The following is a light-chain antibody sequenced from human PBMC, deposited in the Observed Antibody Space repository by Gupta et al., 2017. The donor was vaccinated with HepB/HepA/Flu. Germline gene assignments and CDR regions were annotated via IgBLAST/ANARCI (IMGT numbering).Light chain of an antibody. Sequence: EIVMTQSPATLSVSPGERATLSCRASQSISSNLAWFQQKPGQGPTLLIYGASTRATGIPARFSGSGSGTEFTLIISSRQSEDFAVYHCQQYNNWPKTFGQGTRLEIK. CDR3: QQYNNWPKT. CDR1: QSISSN. V-gene: IGKV3-15*01. CDR2: GAS. J-gene: IGKJ5*01.